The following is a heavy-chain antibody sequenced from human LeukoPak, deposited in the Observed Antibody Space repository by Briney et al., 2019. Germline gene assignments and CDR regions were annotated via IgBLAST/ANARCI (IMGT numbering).Heavy chain of an antibody. V-gene: IGHV4-4*02. CDR3: ARVEANYDILTGYRLTTSNFDY. CDR2: IYHSGST. J-gene: IGHJ4*02. Sequence: SETLSLTCAVSGGSISSSNWWSWVRQPPGKGLEWIGEIYHSGSTNYNPSLKSRVTISVDKSKNQFSLKLSSVTAADTAVYYCARVEANYDILTGYRLTTSNFDYWGQGTLVTVSS. D-gene: IGHD3-9*01. CDR1: GGSISSSNW.